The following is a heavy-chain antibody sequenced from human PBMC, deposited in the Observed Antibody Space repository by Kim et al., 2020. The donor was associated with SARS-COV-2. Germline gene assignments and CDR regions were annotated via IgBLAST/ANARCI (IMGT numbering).Heavy chain of an antibody. J-gene: IGHJ4*02. CDR2: ISGNTGYT. CDR3: ARIPGGSSSWYYFDH. D-gene: IGHD6-13*01. V-gene: IGHV3-11*03. Sequence: GGSLRLSCAASGFSFSDYYMIWIRQTPGKGLEWVSYISGNTGYTNYADSVKGRFTISRDNTKNSLYLQMTSLRAEDTVLYYCARIPGGSSSWYYFDHWGQGTLVTVSS. CDR1: GFSFSDYY.